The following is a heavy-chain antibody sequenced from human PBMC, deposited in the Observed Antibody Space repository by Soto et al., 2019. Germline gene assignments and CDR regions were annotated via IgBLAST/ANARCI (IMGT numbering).Heavy chain of an antibody. CDR2: ISGSGGST. Sequence: GGSLRLSCAASGFTFSSYAMSWVRQAPGKGLEWVSAISGSGGSTYYADSVKGRFTISRDNSKNTLYLQMNSLRAEDTAVYYCAGATTVTTWTLLSYYYYMDVWGKGTTVTVSS. V-gene: IGHV3-23*01. CDR1: GFTFSSYA. J-gene: IGHJ6*03. CDR3: AGATTVTTWTLLSYYYYMDV. D-gene: IGHD4-4*01.